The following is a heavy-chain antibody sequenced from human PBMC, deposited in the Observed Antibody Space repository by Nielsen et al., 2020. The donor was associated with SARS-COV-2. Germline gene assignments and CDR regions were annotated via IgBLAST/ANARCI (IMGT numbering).Heavy chain of an antibody. D-gene: IGHD4/OR15-4a*01. CDR1: GFIVSSKY. J-gene: IGHJ4*02. Sequence: GESLKISCAASGFIVSSKYMNWVRQAPGKGLEWVSVFYSGGTTLYADSVKGRFIIPRDNSRNTLYLQMNSLRVEDTAMYYCAREGGTYGVRNFDYWGQGVMVTVSS. CDR2: FYSGGTT. CDR3: AREGGTYGVRNFDY. V-gene: IGHV3-53*01.